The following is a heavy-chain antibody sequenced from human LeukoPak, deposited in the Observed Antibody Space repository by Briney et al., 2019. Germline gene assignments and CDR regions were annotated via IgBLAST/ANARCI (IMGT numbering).Heavy chain of an antibody. J-gene: IGHJ4*02. CDR2: INPNSGGT. V-gene: IGHV1-2*02. D-gene: IGHD4-11*01. CDR1: GYTFSGYY. CDR3: ATSPRQTTVIRGGVYY. Sequence: GASVKVSCKASGYTFSGYYMHWVRQAPGQGLEWMGWINPNSGGTKSAQKFQGRVTMTRDTSISTAYMELSRLKSDDTAVYYRATSPRQTTVIRGGVYYWGQGTLVTVSS.